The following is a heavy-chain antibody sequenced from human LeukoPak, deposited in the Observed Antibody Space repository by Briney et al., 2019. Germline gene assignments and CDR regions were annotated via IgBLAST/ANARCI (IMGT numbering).Heavy chain of an antibody. Sequence: GASVKVSCKASGYSFTSYGISWVRQAPGQGLEWMGWINTNTGNPTYAQGFTGRFVFSLDTSVSTAYLQISSLKAEDTAVYYCTRGFNTGTKGIFDYWGQGTLVTVSS. CDR1: GYSFTSYG. V-gene: IGHV7-4-1*02. J-gene: IGHJ4*02. CDR3: TRGFNTGTKGIFDY. D-gene: IGHD7-27*01. CDR2: INTNTGNP.